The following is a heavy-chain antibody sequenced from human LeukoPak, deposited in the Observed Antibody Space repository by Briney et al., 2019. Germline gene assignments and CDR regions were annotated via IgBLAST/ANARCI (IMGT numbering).Heavy chain of an antibody. CDR3: AKDRSIGTYYTFDH. D-gene: IGHD1-26*01. J-gene: IGHJ4*02. CDR1: GLTFSNAW. CDR2: ISASGVMT. V-gene: IGHV3-23*01. Sequence: GGSLRLSCAASGLTFSNAWMSWVRQAPGKGLEWVSSISASGVMTYYADSVKGRFTVSRDTSKNSLYLQMSSLTAADTAVYYCAKDRSIGTYYTFDHWGQGTLVTVSS.